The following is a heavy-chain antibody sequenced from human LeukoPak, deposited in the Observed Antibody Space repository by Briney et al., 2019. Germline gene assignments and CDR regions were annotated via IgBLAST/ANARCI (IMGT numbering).Heavy chain of an antibody. CDR1: GGSFSGYY. CDR3: ARGPLRSGYYRPNWFDP. Sequence: PSETLSLTCAVYGGSFSGYYWSWIRQPPGKGLEWIGEINHSGGTNYNPSLRSRVTISVDTSKNQFSLKLSSMTAADTAVYYCARGPLRSGYYRPNWFDPWGQGTLVTVSS. V-gene: IGHV4-34*01. D-gene: IGHD3-3*01. CDR2: INHSGGT. J-gene: IGHJ5*02.